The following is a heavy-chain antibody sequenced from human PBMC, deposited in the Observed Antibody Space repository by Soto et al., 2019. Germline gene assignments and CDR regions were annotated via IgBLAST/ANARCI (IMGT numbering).Heavy chain of an antibody. CDR1: GYIFSTYW. CDR3: ARYGTSGSRGCDY. J-gene: IGHJ4*02. CDR2: IYPGDSDT. V-gene: IGHV5-51*01. Sequence: EVQLVQSGAEVKKPGESLKISCKSSGYIFSTYWIAWVRQMPGKGLEWMGIIYPGDSDTRYSPSFEGQVTISADKSISPAYLQWSSLKASDTAMYYCARYGTSGSRGCDYWGQGTLVTVSS. D-gene: IGHD1-26*01.